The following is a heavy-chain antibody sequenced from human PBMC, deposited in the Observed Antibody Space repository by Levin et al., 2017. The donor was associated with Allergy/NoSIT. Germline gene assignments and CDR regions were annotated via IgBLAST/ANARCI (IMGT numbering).Heavy chain of an antibody. CDR1: GFTFTGHA. CDR2: IKHDGSSQ. D-gene: IGHD6-19*01. CDR3: ARDLTGGWSLDH. J-gene: IGHJ4*02. V-gene: IGHV3-30*04. Sequence: GGSLRLSCAASGFTFTGHAMHWVRQAPGKGLEWVAFIKHDGSSQYYADSVKGRFSISRDDSRDTLFLQMNSLRPEDTAVYYCARDLTGGWSLDHWGQGTLVTVSA.